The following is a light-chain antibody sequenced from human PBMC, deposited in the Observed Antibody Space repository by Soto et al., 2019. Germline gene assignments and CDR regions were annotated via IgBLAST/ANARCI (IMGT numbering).Light chain of an antibody. CDR1: SSDLGAGFD. J-gene: IGLJ2*01. CDR2: GNI. CDR3: QAYDTSLSGGVV. Sequence: QSVLTQPPSVSGAPGQRVTISCTGTSSDLGAGFDVHWYQQLPGTAPKLLIYGNINRPSGVPNRFSGSKSGTSASLVITGLQAEDEADYYCQAYDTSLSGGVVFGAGTKVTVL. V-gene: IGLV1-40*01.